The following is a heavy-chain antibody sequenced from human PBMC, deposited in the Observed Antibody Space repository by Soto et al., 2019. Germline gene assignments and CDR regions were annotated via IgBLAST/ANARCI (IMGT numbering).Heavy chain of an antibody. V-gene: IGHV3-74*01. Sequence: GGSLRLSCAASGFTFSSYWMHSARQAPGKGLVWLSHIDSDGSSTTYADSVKGRFTISRDNAKNMVYLQMNSLRAEDTAVYYCARGYGSGTDPTDDFDIWGQEKMVTISS. CDR2: IDSDGSST. D-gene: IGHD3-10*01. CDR3: ARGYGSGTDPTDDFDI. J-gene: IGHJ3*02. CDR1: GFTFSSYW.